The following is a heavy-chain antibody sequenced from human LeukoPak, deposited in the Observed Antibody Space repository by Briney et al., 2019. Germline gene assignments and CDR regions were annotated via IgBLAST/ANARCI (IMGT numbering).Heavy chain of an antibody. V-gene: IGHV3-53*01. Sequence: QPGGSLRLSCAASGFTVSSNYMSWVRQAPGKGLEWVSVIYSGGSTYYADSVKGRFTISRDNSKNTLYLQMNSLRVEDTAVYYCARTSSSSWGNWFDPWGQGTLVTVSS. CDR1: GFTVSSNY. J-gene: IGHJ5*02. CDR2: IYSGGST. D-gene: IGHD6-13*01. CDR3: ARTSSSSWGNWFDP.